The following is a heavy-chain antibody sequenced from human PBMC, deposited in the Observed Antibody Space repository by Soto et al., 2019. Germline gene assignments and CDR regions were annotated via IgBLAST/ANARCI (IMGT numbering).Heavy chain of an antibody. CDR1: GYSFTAYY. J-gene: IGHJ4*02. CDR2: INPNSGAT. Sequence: QVQLVQSGAEVKKPGASLKVSCKTSGYSFTAYYVHWVRQAPGQGLEWMGWINPNSGATNYPQTFQGRVTMTRDTSISTAYMELSSLRSDDTAVYYCARGAYSYLLDYWGQGTPVTLSS. V-gene: IGHV1-2*02. CDR3: ARGAYSYLLDY. D-gene: IGHD4-4*01.